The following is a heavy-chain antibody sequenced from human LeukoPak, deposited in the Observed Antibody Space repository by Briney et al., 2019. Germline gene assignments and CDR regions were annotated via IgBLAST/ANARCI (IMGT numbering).Heavy chain of an antibody. Sequence: SETLSLTCTVSGGSISSGGYSWSWIRQPPGKAPEWIGYIFRSGTTYYNPSLKSRITISIDTSKNQFSLKLRSVTAADTAIYCARQVGQLWLDYWGQGTLVAVSS. D-gene: IGHD5-18*01. CDR2: IFRSGTT. J-gene: IGHJ4*02. V-gene: IGHV4-30-4*07. CDR1: GGSISSGGYS. CDR3: ARQVGQLWLDY.